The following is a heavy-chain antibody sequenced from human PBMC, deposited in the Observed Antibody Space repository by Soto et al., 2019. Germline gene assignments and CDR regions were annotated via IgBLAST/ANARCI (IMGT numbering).Heavy chain of an antibody. CDR1: GFTFSSYG. CDR2: IWYDGSNK. J-gene: IGHJ4*02. Sequence: GGSLRLSCAASGFTFSSYGMHWVRQAPGKGLEWVAVIWYDGSNKYYADSVKGRFAISRDNSKNTLYLQMNSLRAEDTAVYYCASMGLQQFDYWGQGTLVTVSS. D-gene: IGHD4-4*01. CDR3: ASMGLQQFDY. V-gene: IGHV3-33*01.